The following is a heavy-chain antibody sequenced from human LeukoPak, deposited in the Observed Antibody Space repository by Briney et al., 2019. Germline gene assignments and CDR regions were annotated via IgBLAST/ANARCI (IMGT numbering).Heavy chain of an antibody. CDR3: ARVLWVWGSYRSFDY. D-gene: IGHD3-16*02. J-gene: IGHJ4*02. V-gene: IGHV1-18*01. CDR2: ISAYNGNT. Sequence: GASVKVSCKASGYTFTSYGISWVRQAPGQGLEWMGWISAYNGNTNYAQKLQGRVTMTTDTSTSTAYMELRSLRSDDTAVYYCARVLWVWGSYRSFDYWGQGTLVTVSS. CDR1: GYTFTSYG.